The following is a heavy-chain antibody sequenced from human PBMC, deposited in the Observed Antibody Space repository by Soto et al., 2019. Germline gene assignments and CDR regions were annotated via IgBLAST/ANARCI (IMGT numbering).Heavy chain of an antibody. CDR1: GYTFTSYG. J-gene: IGHJ4*02. Sequence: QVQLVQSGAEVKEPGASVKVSCKASGYTFTSYGLNWVRQAPGQGLEWMGWISAYNGNTNYAQKFQGRVTMTTDTPTSTAYMELRSLRSDDTAVYYCARAGRSGYYLDYWGQGTLVTVSA. D-gene: IGHD3-3*01. CDR2: ISAYNGNT. V-gene: IGHV1-18*01. CDR3: ARAGRSGYYLDY.